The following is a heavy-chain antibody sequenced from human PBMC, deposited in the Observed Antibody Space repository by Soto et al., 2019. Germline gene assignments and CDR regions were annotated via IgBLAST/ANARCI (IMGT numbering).Heavy chain of an antibody. Sequence: SETLSLTCAVYGGSFSGYYWSWIRQPPGKGLEWIGEINHSGSTNYNPSLKSRVNISVDTSKNQFSLKRSSVTAADTAVYYCARRGYSYGYGMDVWGQGTTVTVS. CDR3: ARRGYSYGYGMDV. CDR2: INHSGST. D-gene: IGHD5-18*01. V-gene: IGHV4-34*01. CDR1: GGSFSGYY. J-gene: IGHJ6*02.